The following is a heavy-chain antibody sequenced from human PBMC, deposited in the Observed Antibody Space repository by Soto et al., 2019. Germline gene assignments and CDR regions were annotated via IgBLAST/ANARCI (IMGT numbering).Heavy chain of an antibody. CDR2: IRTKSNGYAT. Sequence: GGSLSLSCAASGFTVSSNYMSWVRQAPGKGLEWVARIRTKSNGYATTYAASVKGRFTISRDDSKNMAYLQMNGLKTEDTAMYYCSRVEYVTSSPIGWGQGTLVTVSS. V-gene: IGHV3-73*01. CDR1: GFTVSSNY. J-gene: IGHJ4*02. D-gene: IGHD6-6*01. CDR3: SRVEYVTSSPIG.